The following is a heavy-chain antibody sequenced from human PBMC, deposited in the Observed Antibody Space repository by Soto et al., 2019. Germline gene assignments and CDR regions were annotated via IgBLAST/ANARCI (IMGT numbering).Heavy chain of an antibody. Sequence: GPTLVNPTRTLTLTCTFSGFSLRSNEVGVGVGWSRQPPGKALAWLALFCWNDDKFYKYELKNRLSITMVTAKNQVVLTMANMEPVDTATYYCAHGIDFWSGSFMGWFALWGQGFPVTVSS. CDR1: GFSLRSNEVG. V-gene: IGHV2-5*01. J-gene: IGHJ5*02. CDR2: FCWNDDK. D-gene: IGHD3-3*01. CDR3: AHGIDFWSGSFMGWFAL.